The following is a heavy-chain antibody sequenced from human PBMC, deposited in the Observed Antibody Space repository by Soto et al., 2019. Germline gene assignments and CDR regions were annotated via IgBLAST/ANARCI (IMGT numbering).Heavy chain of an antibody. CDR2: IWYDGSYK. Sequence: PGGSLRLSCAASGFTFSNYDMHWVRQAPGKGLEWVAVIWYDGSYKYYADSVQGRFTISRDNSKSTLYLQMNSLRAEDTAVYYCARDRFPLQAYFDYWGQGTLVTVSS. V-gene: IGHV3-33*01. CDR3: ARDRFPLQAYFDY. J-gene: IGHJ4*02. CDR1: GFTFSNYD.